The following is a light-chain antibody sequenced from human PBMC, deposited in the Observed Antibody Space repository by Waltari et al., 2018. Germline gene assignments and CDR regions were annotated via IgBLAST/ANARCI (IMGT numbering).Light chain of an antibody. CDR2: SGT. Sequence: IVMTPSPLSLPVTSGALASIPCRSSQSLLHSNGYHYLDWYLQKPGQSPQLLIYSGTSRASGVPESISGSGSGTDYTLKISRVDAEDVGVYCCMQARQTPWTFGQGTKVEIK. J-gene: IGKJ1*01. CDR3: MQARQTPWT. V-gene: IGKV2-28*01. CDR1: QSLLHSNGYHY.